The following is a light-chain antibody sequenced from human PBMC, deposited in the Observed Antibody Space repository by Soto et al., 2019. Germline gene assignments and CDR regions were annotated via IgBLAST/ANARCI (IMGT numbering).Light chain of an antibody. V-gene: IGKV3-20*01. CDR3: QQYVSPPLT. J-gene: IGKJ4*01. CDR2: AVS. CDR1: QSVSGDY. Sequence: EIVLTQSPGTLSLSPGEGVTLSCRASQSVSGDYVAWYQQKPGRAPRLLIHAVSTRATGIPDRFSGSGSGTDFTLTISRLEPDDSVVYYCQQYVSPPLTFGGGTKVEIK.